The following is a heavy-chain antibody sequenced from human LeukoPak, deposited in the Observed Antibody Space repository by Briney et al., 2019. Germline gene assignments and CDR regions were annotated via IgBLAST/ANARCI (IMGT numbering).Heavy chain of an antibody. J-gene: IGHJ4*02. Sequence: GGSLRLSCVASGFPFSSHAMCWVRQAPGKGLEWVSSIDISGGATWYADSVRGRFTISRDNSKNTLYLQMTSLRVEDTALYYCANEMRHNDYWGQAGILCVSS. CDR1: GFPFSSHA. CDR2: IDISGGAT. CDR3: ANEMRHNDY. D-gene: IGHD5-24*01. V-gene: IGHV3-23*05.